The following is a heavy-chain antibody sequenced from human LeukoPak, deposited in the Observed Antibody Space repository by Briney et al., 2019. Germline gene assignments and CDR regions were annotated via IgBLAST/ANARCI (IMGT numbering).Heavy chain of an antibody. Sequence: GGSLRLSCAASGFTFSTYWMSWVRQAPGKGLEWVANIKEDGNRIYYVDSVKGRFTISRENAKNSLYLQMSSLRAEDTAVYYCARGGWYYFEYXGQGVLVTVSS. V-gene: IGHV3-7*01. J-gene: IGHJ4*02. CDR1: GFTFSTYW. CDR3: ARGGWYYFEY. CDR2: IKEDGNRI.